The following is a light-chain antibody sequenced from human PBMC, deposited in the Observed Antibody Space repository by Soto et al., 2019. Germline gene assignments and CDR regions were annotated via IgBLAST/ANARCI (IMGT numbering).Light chain of an antibody. CDR1: QDIRND. CDR3: LQDYNCPWT. J-gene: IGKJ1*01. V-gene: IGKV1-6*01. CDR2: AAS. Sequence: AIQMTQSPSSLSASVGDRVTITCRASQDIRNDLGWYQEKPRQAPKLLIYAASNLQSGVPSRFSGSGSGTDFTLTISSMQPEDFATYYCLQDYNCPWTFGQGTKVE.